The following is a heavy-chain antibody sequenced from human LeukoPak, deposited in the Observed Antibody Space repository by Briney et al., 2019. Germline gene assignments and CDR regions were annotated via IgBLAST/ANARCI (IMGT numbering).Heavy chain of an antibody. D-gene: IGHD3-22*01. CDR3: AKNYDSSGYSLFDY. Sequence: PGGSLRLSCAASGFTVSSNYMSWIRQAPGKGLEWVSVLYSGGNTYYADSVKGRFTISRDNSKNTLYLQMDSLRAEDTAVYYCAKNYDSSGYSLFDYWGQGTLVTVSS. J-gene: IGHJ4*02. CDR2: LYSGGNT. CDR1: GFTVSSNY. V-gene: IGHV3-53*01.